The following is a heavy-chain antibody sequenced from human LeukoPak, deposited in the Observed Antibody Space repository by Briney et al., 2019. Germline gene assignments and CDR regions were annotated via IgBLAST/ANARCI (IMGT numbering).Heavy chain of an antibody. CDR1: GGSVSSGGYY. CDR3: ARGIKYNSGRYFDY. V-gene: IGHV4-61*08. D-gene: IGHD6-19*01. J-gene: IGHJ4*02. Sequence: ASETLSLTCTVSGGSVSSGGYYWSWIRQPPGKGLEWIGYIYNIGSTNYNPSLKSRVTVSVDTSKNQFSLKLNSVTAADTAVYYCARGIKYNSGRYFDYWGQGTLATVSS. CDR2: IYNIGST.